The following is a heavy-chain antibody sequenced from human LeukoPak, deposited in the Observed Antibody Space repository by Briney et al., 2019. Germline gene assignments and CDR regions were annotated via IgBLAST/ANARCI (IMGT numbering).Heavy chain of an antibody. CDR3: ARDLAAAGTWWFDP. D-gene: IGHD6-13*01. CDR1: GGTFSGYA. J-gene: IGHJ5*02. V-gene: IGHV1-69*06. Sequence: GASVKVSCKASGGTFSGYAISWVRQAPGQGLEWMGGIIPIFGTANYAHKFQGRVTITADKSTSTAYMELSSLRSEDTAVYYCARDLAAAGTWWFDPWGQGTLVTVSS. CDR2: IIPIFGTA.